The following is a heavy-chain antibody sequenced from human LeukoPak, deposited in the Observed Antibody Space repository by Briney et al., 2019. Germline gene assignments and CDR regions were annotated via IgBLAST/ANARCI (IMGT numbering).Heavy chain of an antibody. D-gene: IGHD6-19*01. CDR3: AREGLSGWHGPNYYYYGMDV. J-gene: IGHJ6*02. CDR1: GGPFSSNY. CDR2: INHSGST. Sequence: SETLSLTCAVYGGPFSSNYWSWIRQPPGKGLEWVGEINHSGSTKYNPSLKSRVTISVDTSKNQFSLKLSSVTAAGTAVYYCAREGLSGWHGPNYYYYGMDVWGQGTTVTVSS. V-gene: IGHV4-34*01.